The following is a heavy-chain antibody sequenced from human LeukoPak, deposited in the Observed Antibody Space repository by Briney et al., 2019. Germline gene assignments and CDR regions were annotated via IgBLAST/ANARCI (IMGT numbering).Heavy chain of an antibody. CDR3: ARGSGWSDYFDY. CDR2: ITSSSRYM. V-gene: IGHV3-21*01. D-gene: IGHD6-19*01. CDR1: GFTFSSYS. J-gene: IGHJ4*02. Sequence: KPGGSLRLSCAASGFTFSSYSMNWVRQAPGKGLEWVSCITSSSRYMYYADSVKGRFTISRDNAKNSLYLQMNSLRAEDTAVYYCARGSGWSDYFDYWGQGTLVTVSS.